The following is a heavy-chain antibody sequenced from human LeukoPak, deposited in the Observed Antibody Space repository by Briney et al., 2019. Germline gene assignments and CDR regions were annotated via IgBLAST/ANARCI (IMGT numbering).Heavy chain of an antibody. J-gene: IGHJ4*02. Sequence: GGSLRLSCAASGFTFSSYAMSWVRQAPGKGLEWVSAISGSGGSTYYADSVKGRFTISRDNAKNSLFLQMNSLRAEDTAVYYCARGPLIAAAGTWWGQGTLVTVSS. CDR1: GFTFSSYA. CDR2: ISGSGGST. CDR3: ARGPLIAAAGTW. D-gene: IGHD6-13*01. V-gene: IGHV3-23*01.